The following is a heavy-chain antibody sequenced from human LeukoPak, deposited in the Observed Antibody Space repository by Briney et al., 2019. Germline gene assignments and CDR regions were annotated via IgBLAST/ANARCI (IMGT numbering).Heavy chain of an antibody. V-gene: IGHV3-23*01. J-gene: IGHJ3*02. CDR2: ISGSGGST. D-gene: IGHD2-2*01. CDR3: AKDREDIVVVPAAIDAFDI. Sequence: GGSLRLSCAASGFTFSSYAMSWVRQAPGKGLEWVSAISGSGGSTYHADSVKGRFTISRDNSRNTLYLQMNSLRAEDTAVYYCAKDREDIVVVPAAIDAFDIWGQGTMVTVSS. CDR1: GFTFSSYA.